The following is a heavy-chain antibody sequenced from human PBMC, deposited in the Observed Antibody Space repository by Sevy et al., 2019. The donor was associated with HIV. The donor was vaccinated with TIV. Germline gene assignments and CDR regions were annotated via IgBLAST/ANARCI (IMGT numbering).Heavy chain of an antibody. CDR1: GFIFSDYY. V-gene: IGHV3-11*04. D-gene: IGHD3-10*01. CDR3: ARMNWDYFDSGGPNYYHYYIGV. CDR2: ISNTGSIK. Sequence: GGSMRLSCAASGFIFSDYYVTWIRQAPGKGLEWVSYISNTGSIKYYADSVKGRFPFSRDTAKNSLFLQVNSLRAGDTAVYYCARMNWDYFDSGGPNYYHYYIGVWGKGTTVTVSS. J-gene: IGHJ6*03.